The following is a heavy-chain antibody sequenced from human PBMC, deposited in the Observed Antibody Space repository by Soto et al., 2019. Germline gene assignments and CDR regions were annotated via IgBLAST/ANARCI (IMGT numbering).Heavy chain of an antibody. D-gene: IGHD2-2*01. J-gene: IGHJ5*02. CDR1: GGSISSGDYY. Sequence: QVQLQESGQGLVKPSQTLFLTCTVSGGSISSGDYYWSWIRQHPGKGLEWIGYVYYSGTTFYNPSLRSRVTISVDSSKNQFSLRLDAATAADTAVYYCAREMFSRTWFPGPWGQGTLVTVSS. CDR2: VYYSGTT. CDR3: AREMFSRTWFPGP. V-gene: IGHV4-31*03.